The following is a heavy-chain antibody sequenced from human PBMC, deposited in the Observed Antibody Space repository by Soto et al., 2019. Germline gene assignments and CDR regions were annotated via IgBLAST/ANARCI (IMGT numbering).Heavy chain of an antibody. CDR3: ATNYGSGSAHFDK. D-gene: IGHD3-10*01. V-gene: IGHV1-69*02. CDR2: IIPMLGMS. Sequence: QVQLVHSGAEVKTPGSSVKVSCTASGDTFNFYTLSWVRQSPGQGLEWMGRIIPMLGMSNYAQKFQGRVTMIADNSTSTAYRGLSSLRSEDTALYYCATNYGSGSAHFDKWGQGTLVTVSS. CDR1: GDTFNFYT. J-gene: IGHJ4*02.